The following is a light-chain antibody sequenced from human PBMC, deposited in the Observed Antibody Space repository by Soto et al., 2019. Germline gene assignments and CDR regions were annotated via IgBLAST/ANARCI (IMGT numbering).Light chain of an antibody. CDR2: ANS. CDR3: QSYDNSLSGSGV. V-gene: IGLV1-40*01. CDR1: SSNIGAGYD. J-gene: IGLJ1*01. Sequence: QSVLTQPPSVSGAPGQRVTISCTGSSSNIGAGYDVHWYQQLPGTAPKLLIFANSNRPSGVPDRFSGSKSCTTASLAITGLQAEDEADYYCQSYDNSLSGSGVFGTGTKLTVL.